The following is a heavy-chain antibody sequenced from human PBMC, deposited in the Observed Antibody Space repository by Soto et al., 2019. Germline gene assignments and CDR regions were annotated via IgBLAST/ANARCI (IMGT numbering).Heavy chain of an antibody. CDR3: ARASYSSGQKWGMDV. V-gene: IGHV3-13*01. D-gene: IGHD6-19*01. Sequence: EVQLVESGGGLVQPGGSLRLSCAASGFTFSSYDMHWVRQATGKGLEWVSAIGTAGDTYYPGSVKGRFTISRENAKNSLYLQMNSLRAGDTAVYYCARASYSSGQKWGMDVWGQGTTVTVSS. CDR1: GFTFSSYD. J-gene: IGHJ6*02. CDR2: IGTAGDT.